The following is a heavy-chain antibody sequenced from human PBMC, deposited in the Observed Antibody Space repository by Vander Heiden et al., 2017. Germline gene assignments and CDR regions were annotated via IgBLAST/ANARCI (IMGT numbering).Heavy chain of an antibody. CDR2: ISWNSGSI. V-gene: IGHV3-9*01. J-gene: IGHJ5*02. Sequence: EVQLVESGGGLVQPGRSLRLSCAAPGFTFDDYAMHWVRQAPGKGLEWVSGISWNSGSIGYADSVKGRFTISRDNAKNSLYLQMNSLRAEDTALYYCAKDGSRHGRSWFDPWGQGTLVTVSS. CDR3: AKDGSRHGRSWFDP. CDR1: GFTFDDYA.